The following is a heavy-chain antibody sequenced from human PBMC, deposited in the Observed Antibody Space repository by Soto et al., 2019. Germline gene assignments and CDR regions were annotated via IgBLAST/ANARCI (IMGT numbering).Heavy chain of an antibody. CDR1: GFTFGDYA. Sequence: GGSLRLSCTASGFTFGDYAMSWFRQAPGKGLEWVGFIRSKAYGGTTEYAASVKGRFTISRDDSKSIAYLQMNSLKTEDTAVYYCTSRYCSSTSCYGPSGFDPWGQGTLVTVSS. CDR2: IRSKAYGGTT. J-gene: IGHJ5*02. CDR3: TSRYCSSTSCYGPSGFDP. V-gene: IGHV3-49*03. D-gene: IGHD2-2*01.